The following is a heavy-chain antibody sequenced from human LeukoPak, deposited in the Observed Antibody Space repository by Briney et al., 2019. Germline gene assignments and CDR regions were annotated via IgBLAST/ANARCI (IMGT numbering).Heavy chain of an antibody. J-gene: IGHJ3*02. V-gene: IGHV1-69*01. CDR3: ASQNPAAVAFDI. Sequence: WPSVKVSCKASGGTFSSYAISWVRQAPGQGLEWMGGIIPIFGTANYAQKFQGRVTITADESTSTAYMELSSLRSEDTAVYYCASQNPAAVAFDIWGQGTMVTVSS. CDR1: GGTFSSYA. D-gene: IGHD2-15*01. CDR2: IIPIFGTA.